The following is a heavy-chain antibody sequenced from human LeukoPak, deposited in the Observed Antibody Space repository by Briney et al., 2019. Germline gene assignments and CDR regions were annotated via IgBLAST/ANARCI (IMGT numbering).Heavy chain of an antibody. J-gene: IGHJ4*02. CDR3: ARVGRWNQDYFDY. V-gene: IGHV4-59*08. CDR1: GGSISSYY. D-gene: IGHD1-1*01. Sequence: SETLSLTCTVSGGSISSYYWSWIRQPPGKGLEWIGYIYYSGSTNYNPSLKSRVTISVDTSKNQFSLKLSSVTAADTAVYYCARVGRWNQDYFDYWGQGTLVTVSS. CDR2: IYYSGST.